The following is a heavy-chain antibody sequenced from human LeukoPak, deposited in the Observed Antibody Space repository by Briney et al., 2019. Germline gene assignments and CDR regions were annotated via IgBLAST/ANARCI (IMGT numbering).Heavy chain of an antibody. CDR3: ASGYDSSGYFDY. CDR1: GASITSYY. V-gene: IGHV4-59*01. Sequence: KTSETLSLTCTVSGASITSYYWTWIRQPPGKGLEWIGYIYYSGSTNYNPSLKSRVTISVDTSKNQFSLKLSSVTAADTAVYYCASGYDSSGYFDYWGQGTLVTVSS. CDR2: IYYSGST. J-gene: IGHJ4*02. D-gene: IGHD3-22*01.